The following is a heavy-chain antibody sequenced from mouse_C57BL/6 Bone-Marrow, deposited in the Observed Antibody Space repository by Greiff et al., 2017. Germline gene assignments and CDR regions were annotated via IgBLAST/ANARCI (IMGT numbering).Heavy chain of an antibody. V-gene: IGHV1-58*01. CDR3: ERRGEYECGDAINY. D-gene: IGHD2-13*01. CDR1: GYTFTSYG. Sequence: EVQLQQSGAELVRPGSSVTLSCKTSGYTFTSYGINWVQQRPGQGLEWIGYIYIGNGYTEYNEQFKGKAPLNSDTSSSTAYMQLRSLTSEDSAIYVCERRGEYECGDAINYWGQGTSVTVSS. CDR2: IYIGNGYT. J-gene: IGHJ4*01.